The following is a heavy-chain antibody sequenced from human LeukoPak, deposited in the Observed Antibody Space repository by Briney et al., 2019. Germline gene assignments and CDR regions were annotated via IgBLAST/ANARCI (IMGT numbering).Heavy chain of an antibody. J-gene: IGHJ3*02. CDR1: GFTFSSYD. V-gene: IGHV3-30*18. Sequence: GGSLRLSCAASGFTFSSYDMHWVRQAPGKGLEWVALISYDGSNKYYADSVKGRFTISRDSSMNTLYLQMNSLRPEDTAIYYCAKGGYGIQLWWAFDIWGQGTMVTVSS. CDR2: ISYDGSNK. CDR3: AKGGYGIQLWWAFDI. D-gene: IGHD5-18*01.